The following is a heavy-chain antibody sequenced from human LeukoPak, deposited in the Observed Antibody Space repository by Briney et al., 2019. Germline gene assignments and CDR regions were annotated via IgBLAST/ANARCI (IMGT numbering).Heavy chain of an antibody. J-gene: IGHJ4*02. D-gene: IGHD6-19*01. CDR3: ARGYSSGWYDGYYFDY. Sequence: SETLSLTCTVSGGSISSYYWGWIRQPPGKGLEWIGSIYYSGSTYYNPSLKSRVTISVDTSKNQFSLKLSSVTAADTAVYYCARGYSSGWYDGYYFDYWGQGTLVTVSS. V-gene: IGHV4-39*07. CDR1: GGSISSYY. CDR2: IYYSGST.